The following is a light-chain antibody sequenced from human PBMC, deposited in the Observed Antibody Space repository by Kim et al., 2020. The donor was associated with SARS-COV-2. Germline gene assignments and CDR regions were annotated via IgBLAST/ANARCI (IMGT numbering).Light chain of an antibody. Sequence: GKTVTTSCTRSSGSIDDTYVQWYQQRPGGVPTTVIYEDDQRPSGVSDRFSGSIDNSSNSASLTISGLRTEDEADYYCQSYNRDNVLFGGGTKLTVL. J-gene: IGLJ2*01. V-gene: IGLV6-57*03. CDR3: QSYNRDNVL. CDR2: EDD. CDR1: SGSIDDTY.